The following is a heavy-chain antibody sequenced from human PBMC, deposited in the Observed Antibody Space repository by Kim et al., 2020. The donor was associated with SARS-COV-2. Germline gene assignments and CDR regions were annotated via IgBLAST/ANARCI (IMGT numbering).Heavy chain of an antibody. CDR3: ARFYDYYDSSGYYPD. CDR2: INAGNGNT. D-gene: IGHD3-22*01. CDR1: GYSFTSYA. J-gene: IGHJ4*02. V-gene: IGHV1-3*01. Sequence: ASVKVSCKASGYSFTSYAIHWVRQAPGQRLEWMVRINAGNGNTKYSQKFQGRVTITRDTSASTAYMELSSLRSEDTAVYYCARFYDYYDSSGYYPDWGQGTLVTVSS.